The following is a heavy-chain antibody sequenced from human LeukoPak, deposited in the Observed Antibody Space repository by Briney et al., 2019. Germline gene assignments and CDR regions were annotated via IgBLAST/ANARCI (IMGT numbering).Heavy chain of an antibody. CDR3: ARDHYYGSGSYYNRPTDY. CDR1: GYTFTGYY. J-gene: IGHJ4*02. Sequence: ASVKVSCKASGYTFTGYYMHWVRQAPGQGLEWMGWISAYNGNTNYAQKLQGRVTMTTDTSTSTAYMELRSLRSDDTAVYYCARDHYYGSGSYYNRPTDYWGQGTLVTVSS. D-gene: IGHD3-10*01. CDR2: ISAYNGNT. V-gene: IGHV1-18*04.